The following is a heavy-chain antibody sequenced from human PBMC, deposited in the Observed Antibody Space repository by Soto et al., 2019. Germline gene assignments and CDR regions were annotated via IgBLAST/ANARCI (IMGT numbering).Heavy chain of an antibody. D-gene: IGHD3-22*01. Sequence: QVQLVQSGAEVKKPGSSVKVSCQASGGTFSSYAIRWVRQSPGQGLEWMGGIIPIFGTANYAQKFQGRVTITADESTSTAYMELRSLRSEDTAVYYCARDFTPSDSSGSPGGYWGKGTLVTVSS. CDR1: GGTFSSYA. J-gene: IGHJ4*02. CDR2: IIPIFGTA. V-gene: IGHV1-69*12. CDR3: ARDFTPSDSSGSPGGY.